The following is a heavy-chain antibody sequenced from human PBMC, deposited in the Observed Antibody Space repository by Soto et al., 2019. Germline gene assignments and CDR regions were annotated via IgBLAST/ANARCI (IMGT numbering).Heavy chain of an antibody. CDR1: GFTFSSYA. J-gene: IGHJ4*02. Sequence: QVQLVASGGGVVQPGRSLRLSCAASGFTFSSYALHWVRQAPGKGLEWVVAISYDGSSKYYADSVKGRFTISRDNAKNTLYLQMNSLRAEDTAVYYCARGPSSLYRFDYWGQGTLVTVSS. CDR2: ISYDGSSK. V-gene: IGHV3-30-3*01. D-gene: IGHD2-2*01. CDR3: ARGPSSLYRFDY.